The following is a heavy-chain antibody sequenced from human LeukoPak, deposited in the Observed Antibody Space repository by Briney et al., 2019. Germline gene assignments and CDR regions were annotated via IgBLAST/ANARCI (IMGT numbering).Heavy chain of an antibody. V-gene: IGHV3-23*01. CDR1: GFTFSSYA. D-gene: IGHD3-3*01. CDR2: ISGSGGST. J-gene: IGHJ4*02. Sequence: PGGSLRLSCAASGFTFSSYAMSWVRQALGKGLEWVSAISGSGGSTYYADSVKGRFTISRDNSKNTLYLQVNSLRAEDTAVYYCAKGARITIFGVVIIPAYFDYWGQGTLVTVSS. CDR3: AKGARITIFGVVIIPAYFDY.